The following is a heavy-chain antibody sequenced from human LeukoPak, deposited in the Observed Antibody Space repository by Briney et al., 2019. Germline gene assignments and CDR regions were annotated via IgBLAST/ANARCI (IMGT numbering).Heavy chain of an antibody. J-gene: IGHJ4*02. V-gene: IGHV3-11*01. CDR1: GFTFSDYY. CDR3: ARGRPWGSYYKGAYDY. D-gene: IGHD1-26*01. Sequence: RGSLRLSCAASGFTFSDYYMSWIPQAPGKGVEGVSYISSSGSTIYYADSVKGRFTISRDNAKNSLYLQMNSLRAEDTAVYYCARGRPWGSYYKGAYDYWGQGTLVTVSS. CDR2: ISSSGSTI.